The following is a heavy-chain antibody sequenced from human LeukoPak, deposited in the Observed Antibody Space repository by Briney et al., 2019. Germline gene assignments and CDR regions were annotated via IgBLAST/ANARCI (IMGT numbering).Heavy chain of an antibody. J-gene: IGHJ6*02. CDR2: IHPGGST. Sequence: GGSLRLSCAASGFSVFTNYMTWVRQAPGKGLEWVSVIHPGGSTYYADSVKGRFTISRDNSKNTLYLQMNSLRAEDTAVYYCARVARDYGMDVWGQGTTVTVSS. CDR3: ARVARDYGMDV. V-gene: IGHV3-66*01. CDR1: GFSVFTNY.